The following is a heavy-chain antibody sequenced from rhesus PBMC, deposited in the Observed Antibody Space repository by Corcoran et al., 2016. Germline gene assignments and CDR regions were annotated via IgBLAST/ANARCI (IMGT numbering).Heavy chain of an antibody. CDR3: AKGTSGWYSGDAFDF. V-gene: IGHV3S5*01. CDR1: GFTFSSYC. J-gene: IGHJ3*01. D-gene: IGHD6-31*01. Sequence: EVQLVETGGGLVQPGGSLKLSCAASGFTFSSYCMSWVRQAPEQGLEWVSAINSGGGSTYYADAVKGRFTISRDNSKNTLSLQMNSLRAEDTAVYYCAKGTSGWYSGDAFDFWGQGLRVTVSS. CDR2: INSGGGST.